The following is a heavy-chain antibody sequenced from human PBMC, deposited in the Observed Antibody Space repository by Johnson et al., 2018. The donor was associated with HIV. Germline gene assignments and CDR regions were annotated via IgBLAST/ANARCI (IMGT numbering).Heavy chain of an antibody. V-gene: IGHV3-20*04. CDR2: IQLNGGST. Sequence: EVQPVESGGGVVQPGGYLRLSCAASGFTFRNYGMHRVRQAPGKGLEWVSGIQLNGGSTGYADPVKGRFTISRDNAKNSLYLQMNSLGAEDTALYYCARGWDAFDIWGQGTMVTVSS. D-gene: IGHD2-15*01. J-gene: IGHJ3*02. CDR3: ARGWDAFDI. CDR1: GFTFRNYG.